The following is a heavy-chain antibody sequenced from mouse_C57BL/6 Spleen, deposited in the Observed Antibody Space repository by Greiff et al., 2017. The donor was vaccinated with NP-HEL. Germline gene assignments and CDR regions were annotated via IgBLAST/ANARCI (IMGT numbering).Heavy chain of an antibody. Sequence: QVQLQQSGAELVRPGASVTLSCKASGYTFTDYEMHWVKQTPVHGLEWIGAIDPETGGTAYNQKFKGKAILTADKSSSTAYMELRSLTSEDSAVYYCTREGDYEGWYFDVWGTGTTVTVSS. D-gene: IGHD1-1*01. V-gene: IGHV1-15*01. CDR1: GYTFTDYE. CDR2: IDPETGGT. J-gene: IGHJ1*03. CDR3: TREGDYEGWYFDV.